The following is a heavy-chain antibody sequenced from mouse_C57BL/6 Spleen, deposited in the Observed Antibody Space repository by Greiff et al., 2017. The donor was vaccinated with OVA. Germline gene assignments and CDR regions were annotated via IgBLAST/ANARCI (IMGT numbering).Heavy chain of an antibody. CDR1: GYTFTDYN. D-gene: IGHD1-1*01. CDR3: ARDDYYGSSSFAY. J-gene: IGHJ3*01. V-gene: IGHV1-22*01. Sequence: EVQLQQSGPELVKPGASVKMSCKASGYTFTDYNMHWVKQSHGKSLEWIGYINPNNGGTSYNQKFKGKATLTVNKSSSTAYMELRSLTSEDSAVYYCARDDYYGSSSFAYWGQGTLVTVSA. CDR2: INPNNGGT.